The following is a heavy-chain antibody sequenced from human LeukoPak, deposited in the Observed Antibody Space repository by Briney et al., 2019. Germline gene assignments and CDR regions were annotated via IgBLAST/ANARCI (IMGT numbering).Heavy chain of an antibody. CDR2: ISGSGGST. CDR3: AKDVCTNGVCYWPDYFDY. D-gene: IGHD2-8*01. J-gene: IGHJ4*02. V-gene: IGHV3-23*01. CDR1: GFTFSSYA. Sequence: PGGPLRLSCAASGFTFSSYAMSWVRQAPGKGLEWVSAISGSGGSTYYADSVKGRFTISRDNSKNTLYLQMNSLRAEDTAVYYCAKDVCTNGVCYWPDYFDYWGQGTLVTVSS.